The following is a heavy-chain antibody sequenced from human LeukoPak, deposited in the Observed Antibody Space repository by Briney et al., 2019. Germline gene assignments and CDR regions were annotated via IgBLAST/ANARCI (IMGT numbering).Heavy chain of an antibody. D-gene: IGHD6-13*01. CDR1: DGSISSNSYY. Sequence: SETLSLTCTVSDGSISSNSYYWGWIRQPPGKGLEWIGSIYYSGSTYYNSSLKSRVTIFVDPSKNRFSLNLTSVTAADTAVYYCARLQAAAGTFDYWGQGTLVTVSS. J-gene: IGHJ4*02. CDR3: ARLQAAAGTFDY. CDR2: IYYSGST. V-gene: IGHV4-39*01.